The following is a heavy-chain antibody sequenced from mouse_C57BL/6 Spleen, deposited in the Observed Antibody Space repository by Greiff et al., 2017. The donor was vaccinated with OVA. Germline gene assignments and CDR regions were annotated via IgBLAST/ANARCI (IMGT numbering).Heavy chain of an antibody. CDR2: INPGSGGT. J-gene: IGHJ4*01. CDR3: ARWGGNYVGYYAMDY. CDR1: GYAFTNYL. V-gene: IGHV1-54*01. D-gene: IGHD2-1*01. Sequence: QVQLQQSGAELVRPGTSVKVSCKASGYAFTNYLIEWVKQRPGQGLEWIGVINPGSGGTNYNEKFKGKATLTADKSSSTAYMQLSSLTSEDSAVYFFARWGGNYVGYYAMDYWGQGTSVTVSS.